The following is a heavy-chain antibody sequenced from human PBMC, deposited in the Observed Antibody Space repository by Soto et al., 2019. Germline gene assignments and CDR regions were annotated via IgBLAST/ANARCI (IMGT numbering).Heavy chain of an antibody. D-gene: IGHD3-3*01. J-gene: IGHJ6*03. CDR1: SGSISSSNW. V-gene: IGHV4-4*02. CDR3: ARGVPNYDFWSGYYYDYYYYYMDV. CDR2: IYHSGSI. Sequence: SETLSLTCAVSSGSISSSNWWSWVRQPPGKGLEWIGEIYHSGSINYNPSLKSRVTISVDKSKNQFSLKLSSVTAADTAVYYCARGVPNYDFWSGYYYDYYYYYMDVWGKGTTVTVSS.